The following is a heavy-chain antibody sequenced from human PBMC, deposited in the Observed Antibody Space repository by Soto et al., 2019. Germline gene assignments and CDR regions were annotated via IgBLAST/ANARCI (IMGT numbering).Heavy chain of an antibody. V-gene: IGHV4-59*01. CDR1: GGSISSYY. CDR3: ATSLYGGKLDY. D-gene: IGHD4-17*01. Sequence: SETLSLTCTVSGGSISSYYWSWIRQPPGKGLEWIGYIYYSGSTNYNPSLKSRVTISIDTSKNQFSLKLTSVTAADTAVYYCATSLYGGKLDYWGQGTLVTVSS. CDR2: IYYSGST. J-gene: IGHJ4*02.